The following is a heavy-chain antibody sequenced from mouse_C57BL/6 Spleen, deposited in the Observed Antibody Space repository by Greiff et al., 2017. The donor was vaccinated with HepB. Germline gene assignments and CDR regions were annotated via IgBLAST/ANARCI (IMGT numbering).Heavy chain of an antibody. D-gene: IGHD2-5*01. CDR1: GYSITSGYY. Sequence: EVKLQESGPGLVKPSQSLSLTCSVTGYSITSGYYWNWIRQFPGNKLEWMGYISYDGSNNYNPSLKNRISITRDTSKNQFFLKLNSVTTEDTATYYCATYSNYVFPDYWGQGTTLTVSS. CDR2: ISYDGSN. CDR3: ATYSNYVFPDY. V-gene: IGHV3-6*01. J-gene: IGHJ2*01.